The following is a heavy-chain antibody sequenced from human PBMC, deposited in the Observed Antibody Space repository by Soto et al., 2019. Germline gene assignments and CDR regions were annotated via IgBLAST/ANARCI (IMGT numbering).Heavy chain of an antibody. D-gene: IGHD3-3*01. Sequence: GGSLRLSCAASEFTFSTYPLHWVRQAPGKGLEWVAVISYDETNKYYADSVKGRFTISRDNSKNTLYLQMNSLRADDTAVYYCARGAYDFWGGYPEIHYFDYSGQGPLVTVYS. CDR1: EFTFSTYP. CDR2: ISYDETNK. CDR3: ARGAYDFWGGYPEIHYFDY. J-gene: IGHJ4*02. V-gene: IGHV3-30-3*01.